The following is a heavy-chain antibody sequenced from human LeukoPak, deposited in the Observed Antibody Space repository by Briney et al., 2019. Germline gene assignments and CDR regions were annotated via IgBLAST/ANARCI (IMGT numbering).Heavy chain of an antibody. CDR2: IYYSGST. V-gene: IGHV4-59*08. CDR3: ARHPTFDY. Sequence: KSSETLSLTCTVSGGSISSYYWSWIRQPPGKGLEWIGYIYYSGSTNYNPSLKSRVTISVDASKNQFSLKLSSVTAADTAVYYCARHPTFDYWGQGTLVTVSS. J-gene: IGHJ4*02. CDR1: GGSISSYY.